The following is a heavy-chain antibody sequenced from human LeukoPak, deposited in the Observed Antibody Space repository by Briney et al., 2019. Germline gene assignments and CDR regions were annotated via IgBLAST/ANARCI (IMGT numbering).Heavy chain of an antibody. CDR1: GYTFTGYY. CDR3: ATSRIMITFGGVPTFDY. J-gene: IGHJ4*02. V-gene: IGHV1-2*02. CDR2: INPNSGGT. D-gene: IGHD3-16*01. Sequence: ASVKVSCKASGYTFTGYYMHWVRQAPGQGLEWMGWINPNSGGTNYAQKFQGRVTMTRDTSISTAYMELSRLRSDDTAVYYCATSRIMITFGGVPTFDYWGQGTLVTVSS.